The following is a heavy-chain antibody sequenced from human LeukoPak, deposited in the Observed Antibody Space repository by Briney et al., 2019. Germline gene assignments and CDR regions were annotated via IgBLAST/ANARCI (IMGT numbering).Heavy chain of an antibody. Sequence: GGSLRLPCAASGFTFSSYAMHWVRQAPGKGLEWVAVISYDGSNKYYADSVKGRFTISRDNSKNTLYLQMNSLRAEDTAVYYCARDPEVITFGGVISPHFDYWGQGTLVTVSS. D-gene: IGHD3-16*01. CDR1: GFTFSSYA. V-gene: IGHV3-30-3*01. J-gene: IGHJ4*02. CDR3: ARDPEVITFGGVISPHFDY. CDR2: ISYDGSNK.